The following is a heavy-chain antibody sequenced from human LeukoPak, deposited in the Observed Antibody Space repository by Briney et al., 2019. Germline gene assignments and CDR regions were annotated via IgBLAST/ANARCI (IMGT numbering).Heavy chain of an antibody. J-gene: IGHJ5*02. V-gene: IGHV1-2*02. D-gene: IGHD6-13*01. CDR1: GYTFTGYY. Sequence: ASVKASCKASGYTFTGYYMHWVRQAPGQGLEWMGWINPNSGGTNYAQKFQGRGTMTRDTSISTAYMELSRLRSDDTAVYYCARGSSRTYNWFDPWGQGTLVTVSS. CDR2: INPNSGGT. CDR3: ARGSSRTYNWFDP.